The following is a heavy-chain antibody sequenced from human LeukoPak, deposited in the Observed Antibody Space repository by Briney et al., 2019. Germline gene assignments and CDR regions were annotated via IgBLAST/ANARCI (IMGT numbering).Heavy chain of an antibody. J-gene: IGHJ4*02. CDR3: AKELGYGDSLGY. CDR1: GSTFRNYA. Sequence: TGGSLRLSCAASGSTFRNYAMHWVRQAPGKGLEWVSGISWNSGSIGYADSVKGRFTISRDNAKNSLYLQMNSLRAEDTALYYCAKELGYGDSLGYWGQGTLVTVSS. V-gene: IGHV3-9*01. CDR2: ISWNSGSI. D-gene: IGHD4-17*01.